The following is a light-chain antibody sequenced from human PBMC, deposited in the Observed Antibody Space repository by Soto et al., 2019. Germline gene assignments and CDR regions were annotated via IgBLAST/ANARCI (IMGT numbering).Light chain of an antibody. V-gene: IGKV3-11*01. CDR1: QSVSSC. Sequence: EIVWTQSPATLSLSPWERATLSCRASQSVSSCLAWYQQKPGQAPRLLLYDASSRDTGIPARFSGGGSGTEFTLTISSLEPDDFAVYYCQQFSSYSLTFGRGTKVDIK. CDR2: DAS. J-gene: IGKJ4*02. CDR3: QQFSSYSLT.